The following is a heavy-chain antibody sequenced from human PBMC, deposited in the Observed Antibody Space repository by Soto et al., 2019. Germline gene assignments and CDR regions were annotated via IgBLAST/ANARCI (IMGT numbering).Heavy chain of an antibody. Sequence: PSETLSLTCAVSGGSISSSNWWSWVRQPPGKGLEWIGEIYHSGSTNYNPSLKSRVTISVDKSKNQFSLKLSSVTAADTAVYYCAREDGYIRPYLGWFDPWGQGTLVTVSS. CDR2: IYHSGST. CDR1: GGSISSSNW. CDR3: AREDGYIRPYLGWFDP. D-gene: IGHD6-13*01. J-gene: IGHJ5*02. V-gene: IGHV4-4*02.